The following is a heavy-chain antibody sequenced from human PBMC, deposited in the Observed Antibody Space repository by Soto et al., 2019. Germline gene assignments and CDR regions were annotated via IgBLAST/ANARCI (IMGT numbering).Heavy chain of an antibody. CDR2: MSQGGTT. CDR1: GVSIANFF. CDR3: ARDRGGITVAANPLGEWFDP. V-gene: IGHV4-59*08. Sequence: QVQLQESGPGLVKPSETLSLTCTVSGVSIANFFWSWIRQPPGKGLEWIGYMSQGGTTTYNPSLKGRATIAVDTSKNQLSLKWTSVTAADTAMYYCARDRGGITVAANPLGEWFDPWGPGTLVTVSS. D-gene: IGHD6-19*01. J-gene: IGHJ5*02.